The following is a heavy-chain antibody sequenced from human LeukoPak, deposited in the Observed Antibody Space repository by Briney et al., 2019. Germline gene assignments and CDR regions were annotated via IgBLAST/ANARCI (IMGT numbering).Heavy chain of an antibody. CDR2: ISSRGIT. D-gene: IGHD6-6*01. Sequence: SETLSLTCTVSGGSISPYYWTWIRQPAGKGLEWIGRISSRGITNYNPSLKSRVSMSLDTSKDQFSLNLNSVTAADTAVYFCAREGRSTSSGYWGQGTLVTVSS. CDR1: GGSISPYY. J-gene: IGHJ4*02. CDR3: AREGRSTSSGY. V-gene: IGHV4-4*07.